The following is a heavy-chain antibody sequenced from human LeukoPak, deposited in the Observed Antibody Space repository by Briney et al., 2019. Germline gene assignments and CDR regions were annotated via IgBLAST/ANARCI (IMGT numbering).Heavy chain of an antibody. CDR1: GFTFSSYA. J-gene: IGHJ4*02. V-gene: IGHV3-30*04. CDR3: ARGAYIAAADDFDY. CDR2: ISYDGSNK. D-gene: IGHD6-13*01. Sequence: GGSLRLSCAASGFTFSSYAMHWVRQAPGKGLEWVAVISYDGSNKYYADSVKGRFTISRDNSKNTLYLQMNSLRAEDTAVYYCARGAYIAAADDFDYWGQGTLVTVSS.